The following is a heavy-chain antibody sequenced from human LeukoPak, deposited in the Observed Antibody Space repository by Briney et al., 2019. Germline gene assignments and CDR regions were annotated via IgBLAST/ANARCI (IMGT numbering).Heavy chain of an antibody. D-gene: IGHD3-3*01. CDR3: ARVGSYYDFWSGYPRQNWFDP. J-gene: IGHJ5*02. CDR2: INPSGGST. V-gene: IGHV1-46*01. CDR1: GYTFTGYY. Sequence: GASVKVSCKASGYTFTGYYMHWVRQAPGQGLEWMGIINPSGGSTSYAQKFQGRVTMTRDTSTSTVYMELSSLRSEDTAVYYCARVGSYYDFWSGYPRQNWFDPWGQGTLVTVSS.